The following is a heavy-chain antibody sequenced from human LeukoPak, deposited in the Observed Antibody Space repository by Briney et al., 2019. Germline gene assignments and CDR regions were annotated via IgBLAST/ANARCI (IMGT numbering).Heavy chain of an antibody. J-gene: IGHJ4*02. CDR2: IYYSGST. CDR3: ATQPYYYGSGSQYPS. V-gene: IGHV4-39*01. D-gene: IGHD3-10*01. Sequence: PSETLSLTCPVAAASISSSSYYWGWIRQPPGKGLEWIGSIYYSGSTYYNPSLKTRVTISVDTSKDQFSLKLSSVTAADTAVYYCATQPYYYGSGSQYPSWGQGTLVTVS. CDR1: AASISSSSYY.